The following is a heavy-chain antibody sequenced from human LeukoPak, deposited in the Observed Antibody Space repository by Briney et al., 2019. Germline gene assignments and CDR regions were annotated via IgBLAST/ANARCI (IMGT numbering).Heavy chain of an antibody. D-gene: IGHD5-18*01. J-gene: IGHJ3*02. V-gene: IGHV4-61*05. CDR3: ARSGYKYGADAFDI. CDR2: IYYSGST. Sequence: SETLSLTCTVSGGSISSSSYYWGWIRQPPGKGLEWIGYIYYSGSTNYDPSLKSRVTMSVDTSKNRFSLRLSSVTAADTAMYYCARSGYKYGADAFDIWGQGTMVTVSS. CDR1: GGSISSSSYY.